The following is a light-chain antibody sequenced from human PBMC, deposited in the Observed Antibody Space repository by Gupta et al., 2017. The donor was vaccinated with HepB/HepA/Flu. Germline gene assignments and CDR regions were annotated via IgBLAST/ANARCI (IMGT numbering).Light chain of an antibody. V-gene: IGLV2-23*02. CDR3: CSYAGGLHV. CDR1: STDVGNYNL. J-gene: IGLJ1*01. Sequence: QPALTQPASVSGSPGQSLTISCPGTSTDVGNYNLVSWYQQRPGEAPKVIIYEVTERPSGLSTRFSGSKSGNTASLRISGLQPDDEADYYCCSYAGGLHVFGTGTKVSVL. CDR2: EVT.